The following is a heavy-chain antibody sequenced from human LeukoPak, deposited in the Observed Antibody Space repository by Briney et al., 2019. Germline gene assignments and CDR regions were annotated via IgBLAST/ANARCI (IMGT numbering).Heavy chain of an antibody. Sequence: SETLSLTCTVSGGSISSYYWSWIRQPAGKGLEWIGRIYTSGSTNYNPSLKSRVTMSVDTSKNQFSLKLSSVTAADTAVYYCARVSADYDFWSGSSFDPWGQGTLVTVSS. CDR2: IYTSGST. V-gene: IGHV4-4*07. D-gene: IGHD3-3*01. CDR1: GGSISSYY. J-gene: IGHJ5*02. CDR3: ARVSADYDFWSGSSFDP.